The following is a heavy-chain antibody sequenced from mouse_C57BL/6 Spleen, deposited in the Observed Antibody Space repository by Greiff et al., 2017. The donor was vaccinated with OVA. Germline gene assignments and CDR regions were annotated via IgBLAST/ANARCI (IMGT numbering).Heavy chain of an antibody. J-gene: IGHJ3*01. CDR3: APYDGYSLAY. V-gene: IGHV1-69*01. D-gene: IGHD2-3*01. CDR1: GYTFTSYW. CDR2: IDPSDSYT. Sequence: QVQLKQPGAELVMPGASVKLSCKASGYTFTSYWMHWVKQRPGQGLEWIGEIDPSDSYTNYNQKFKGKSTLTVDKSSSTAYMQLSSLTSEDSAVYYCAPYDGYSLAYWGQGTLVTVSA.